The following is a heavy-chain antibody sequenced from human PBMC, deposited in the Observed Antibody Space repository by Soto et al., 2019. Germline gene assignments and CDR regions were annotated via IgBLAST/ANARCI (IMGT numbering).Heavy chain of an antibody. D-gene: IGHD5-18*01. CDR1: GSTLCGFY. J-gene: IGHJ4*02. V-gene: IGHV1-24*01. Sequence: KGFRKIFGSTLCGFYIHRARDALGKGLEWMGGYVPEDGKTIYAPKFQDGVIMTEDTSTDKASMELNSLRSEDTAVYFCATGVGWGYIFGLQYWGQGTPVTVSS. CDR3: ATGVGWGYIFGLQY. CDR2: YVPEDGKT.